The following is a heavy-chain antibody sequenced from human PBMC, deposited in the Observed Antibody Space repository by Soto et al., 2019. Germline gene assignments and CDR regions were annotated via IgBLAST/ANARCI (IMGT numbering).Heavy chain of an antibody. CDR2: ITAYNGRT. J-gene: IGHJ4*02. D-gene: IGHD4-17*01. Sequence: ASVKVSCKASGYTFTSYGISWVRQAPGQGLEWMGWITAYNGRTKYAQKFQGRVTMTTDTSTSTGYMELRSLGSDDTAVYYCVRDWDCSETTCFPYGDYEVVDSWGQGTLVTVSS. V-gene: IGHV1-18*01. CDR3: VRDWDCSETTCFPYGDYEVVDS. CDR1: GYTFTSYG.